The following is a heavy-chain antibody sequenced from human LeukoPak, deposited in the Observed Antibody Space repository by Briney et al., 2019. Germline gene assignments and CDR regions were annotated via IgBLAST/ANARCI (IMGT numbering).Heavy chain of an antibody. CDR1: GFAFSSYG. Sequence: GGSLRLSCAASGFAFSSYGMHWVRQAPGKGLEWVAYIHYDSSTEDYADSVKGRFTISRDNSKNTLYLQMNSLRAEDTAVYYCAKDRLNKWSYYYYYYMDVWGKGTTVTISS. CDR2: IHYDSSTE. V-gene: IGHV3-30*02. J-gene: IGHJ6*03. D-gene: IGHD2-8*01. CDR3: AKDRLNKWSYYYYYYMDV.